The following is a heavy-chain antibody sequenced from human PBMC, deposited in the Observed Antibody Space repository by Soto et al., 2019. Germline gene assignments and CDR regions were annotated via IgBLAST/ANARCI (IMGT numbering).Heavy chain of an antibody. CDR2: ISAYNGNT. V-gene: IGHV1-18*01. D-gene: IGHD6-13*01. CDR1: GYTFTSYG. J-gene: IGHJ1*01. CDR3: ARVAETGYSSSWYYPEYFQH. Sequence: ASVKLSGKASGYTFTSYGISCVRQAPGQGLEWMGWISAYNGNTNYAQKLQGRVTMTTDTSTSTAYMELRSLRSDDTAVYYCARVAETGYSSSWYYPEYFQHWGQGTLVTVSS.